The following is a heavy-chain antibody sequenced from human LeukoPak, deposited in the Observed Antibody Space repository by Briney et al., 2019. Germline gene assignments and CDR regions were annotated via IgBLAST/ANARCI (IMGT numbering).Heavy chain of an antibody. V-gene: IGHV1-69*13. Sequence: SVKVSCKASGGTFSSYAISWVRQAPGQGLEWMGGIIPIFGTANYAQKFQGRVTITADESTSTAYMELSSLRSEDTAVYYCAGVASYYDSSGYLIYWGQGTLVTVSS. CDR3: AGVASYYDSSGYLIY. CDR1: GGTFSSYA. CDR2: IIPIFGTA. J-gene: IGHJ4*02. D-gene: IGHD3-22*01.